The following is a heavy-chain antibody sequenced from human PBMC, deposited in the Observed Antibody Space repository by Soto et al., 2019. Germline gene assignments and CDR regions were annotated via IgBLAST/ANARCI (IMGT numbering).Heavy chain of an antibody. CDR1: GFTFSRYA. Sequence: DVQLLESGGDLVQPGGSLRLSCAASGFTFSRYAMSWVRQAPGKGLEWVSAITSSGGTTFYADSVKGRFTISRDNSIKTTFLQMNSLRAEDTAVYFCAKGAGSFHYDYWGQGALVTVSS. V-gene: IGHV3-23*01. CDR2: ITSSGGTT. D-gene: IGHD6-19*01. J-gene: IGHJ4*02. CDR3: AKGAGSFHYDY.